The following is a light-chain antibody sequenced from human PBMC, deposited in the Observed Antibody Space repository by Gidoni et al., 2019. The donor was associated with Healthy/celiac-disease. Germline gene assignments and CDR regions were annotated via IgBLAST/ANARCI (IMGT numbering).Light chain of an antibody. CDR1: QGISNY. J-gene: IGKJ1*01. V-gene: IGKV1-27*01. Sequence: DIQMTQSPSSLSASVGDRVTITCRASQGISNYLAWYQQKPEKVPKLLIYAASTLQSGVPSLFSGSGSGTDFTLTISSLQPEDVATYYCQKYTSAPTWTFGQGTKVELK. CDR2: AAS. CDR3: QKYTSAPTWT.